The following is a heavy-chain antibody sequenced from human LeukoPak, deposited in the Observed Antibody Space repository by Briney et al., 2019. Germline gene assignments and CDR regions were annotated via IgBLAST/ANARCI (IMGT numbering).Heavy chain of an antibody. CDR2: IYSGGST. D-gene: IGHD3-3*01. J-gene: IGHJ6*02. Sequence: GALRLSCAASGFTFSSNYMSWVRQAPGKGLEWVSVIYSGGSTYYADSVKGRFTISRDNSKNTLYLQMNSLRAEDTAVYYCASRYYDFWSGYYNLYYYYGMDVWGQGTTVTVSS. CDR1: GFTFSSNY. V-gene: IGHV3-53*01. CDR3: ASRYYDFWSGYYNLYYYYGMDV.